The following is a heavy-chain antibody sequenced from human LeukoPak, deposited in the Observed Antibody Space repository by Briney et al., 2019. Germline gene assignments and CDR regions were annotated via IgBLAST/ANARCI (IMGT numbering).Heavy chain of an antibody. CDR2: ISSSGSTI. D-gene: IGHD3-3*01. CDR3: ARSYYDFWSGYSIANAFDI. CDR1: GFTFSNSN. V-gene: IGHV3-11*01. Sequence: GGSLRLSCTASGFTFSNSNMNWIRQAPGKGLEWVSYISSSGSTIYYADSVKGRFTISRDNAKNSLYLQMNSLRAEDTAVYYCARSYYDFWSGYSIANAFDIWGQGTMVTVSS. J-gene: IGHJ3*02.